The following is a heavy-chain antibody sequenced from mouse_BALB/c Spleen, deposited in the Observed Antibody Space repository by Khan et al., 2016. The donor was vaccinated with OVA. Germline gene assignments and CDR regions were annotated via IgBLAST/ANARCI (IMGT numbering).Heavy chain of an antibody. CDR2: INSGGYYT. Sequence: EVQVVESGGDLMKPGGSLKLSCAASGFTFSTYGMSWVRQTPDKRLEWVATINSGGYYTYYPDSVQGRFSVSRSNAKNTLYLQMSSLKSEDTAMYYCASHLTGSFAYWGQGTLVTVSA. V-gene: IGHV5-6*01. CDR1: GFTFSTYG. CDR3: ASHLTGSFAY. D-gene: IGHD4-1*01. J-gene: IGHJ3*01.